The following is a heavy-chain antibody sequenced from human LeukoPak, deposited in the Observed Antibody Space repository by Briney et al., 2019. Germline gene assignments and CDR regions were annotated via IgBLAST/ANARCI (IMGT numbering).Heavy chain of an antibody. V-gene: IGHV1-46*01. CDR1: GYTFTSYY. J-gene: IGHJ4*02. D-gene: IGHD6-13*01. Sequence: ASVKVSCKASGYTFTSYYVHWVRQAPGQGLEWMGIINPSGGSTSYPQQFQGRVTMTTDTSTSTVYMGLSSLRSEDTAVYYCARVRRGIAANYFDYWGQGTLVTVSS. CDR2: INPSGGST. CDR3: ARVRRGIAANYFDY.